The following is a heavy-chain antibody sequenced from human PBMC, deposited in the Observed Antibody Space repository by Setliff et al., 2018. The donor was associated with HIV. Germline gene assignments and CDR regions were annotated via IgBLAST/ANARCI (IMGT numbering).Heavy chain of an antibody. CDR2: IYYSGST. Sequence: SETLSLTCTVSGDSISSGGYYWSWIRQHPGKGLEWIGYIYYSGSTYYNPSLKSRVTISVDTSKNQCSLKLSSVTAADTAVYYCARVERYCSGGSCYGFDYWGQGTLVTVS. CDR3: ARVERYCSGGSCYGFDY. D-gene: IGHD2-15*01. J-gene: IGHJ4*02. V-gene: IGHV4-31*03. CDR1: GDSISSGGYY.